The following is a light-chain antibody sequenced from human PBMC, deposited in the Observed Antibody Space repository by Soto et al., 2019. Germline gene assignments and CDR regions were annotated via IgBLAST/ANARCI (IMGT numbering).Light chain of an antibody. J-gene: IGLJ1*01. V-gene: IGLV2-14*03. CDR3: SSYTTSNTRQIV. CDR1: SSDVGGYNY. Sequence: QSVLTQPASVSGSPGQSITISCTGTSSDVGGYNYVSWYQHHPGKAPKLIIYDVSNRPSGVSIRFSASKSDNTASLTISGLPPEDEADYHCSSYTTSNTRQIVFGTGTKLTVL. CDR2: DVS.